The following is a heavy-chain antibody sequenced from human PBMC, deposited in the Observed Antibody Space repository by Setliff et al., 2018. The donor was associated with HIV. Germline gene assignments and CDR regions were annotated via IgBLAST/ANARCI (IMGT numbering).Heavy chain of an antibody. CDR2: IIPIFGTA. CDR3: ARRQRKVGGGVALDY. V-gene: IGHV1-69*13. Sequence: SVKVSCKASGYTFTSYAMHWVRQAPGQRLEWMGGIIPIFGTANYAQKFQGRVTITADESTSTDYMELSSLRSEDTAVYYCARRQRKVGGGVALDYWGQGTLVTVSS. CDR1: GYTFTSYA. J-gene: IGHJ4*02. D-gene: IGHD1-26*01.